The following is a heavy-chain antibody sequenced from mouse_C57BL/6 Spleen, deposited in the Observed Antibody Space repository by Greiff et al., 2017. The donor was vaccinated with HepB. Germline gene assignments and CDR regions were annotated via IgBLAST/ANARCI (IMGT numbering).Heavy chain of an antibody. Sequence: VQLKESGPDLVKPGASVKISCKASGYSFTGYFIHWVKQSHGKSLEWIGRINPYNGDSFFNQKFKDKATLTVDKSSTTARIERLSLTSEDFAVYYCARSGFLDYYAMDYWGQGTSVTVSS. J-gene: IGHJ4*01. CDR3: ARSGFLDYYAMDY. CDR2: INPYNGDS. CDR1: GYSFTGYF. V-gene: IGHV1-37*01. D-gene: IGHD3-1*01.